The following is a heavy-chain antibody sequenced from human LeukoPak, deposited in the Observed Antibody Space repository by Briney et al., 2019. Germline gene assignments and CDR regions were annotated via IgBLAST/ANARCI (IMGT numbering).Heavy chain of an antibody. CDR3: ARVVEYYDFWSGYSPYYYYYGMDV. D-gene: IGHD3-3*01. CDR1: GYTFTSYD. V-gene: IGHV1-8*01. J-gene: IGHJ6*02. Sequence: ASVKVSCKASGYTFTSYDINWVRQATGQGLEWMGWMNPNSGNTGYAQKFQGRVTMTRNTSISTAYMELSSLRSEDTAVYYCARVVEYYDFWSGYSPYYYYYGMDVWGQGTTVTVSS. CDR2: MNPNSGNT.